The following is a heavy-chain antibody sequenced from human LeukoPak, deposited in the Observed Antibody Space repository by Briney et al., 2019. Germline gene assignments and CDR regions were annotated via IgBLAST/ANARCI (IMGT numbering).Heavy chain of an antibody. V-gene: IGHV4-39*07. CDR2: IYYSGST. D-gene: IGHD3-22*01. CDR1: GGSISSSSYY. Sequence: PSETLSLTCTVSGGSISSSSYYWGWIRQPPGKGLEWIGSIYYSGSTYYNPSLKIRVTISVDTSKNQFSLKLSSVTAADTAVYYCARPHDSSGYGNAFDIWGQGTMVTVSS. CDR3: ARPHDSSGYGNAFDI. J-gene: IGHJ3*02.